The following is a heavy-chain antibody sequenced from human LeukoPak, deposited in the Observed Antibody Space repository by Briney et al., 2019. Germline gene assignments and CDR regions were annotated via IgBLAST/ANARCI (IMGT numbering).Heavy chain of an antibody. V-gene: IGHV3-23*01. J-gene: IGHJ4*02. CDR3: AKAYYDYVWGSYLPFDY. Sequence: GGSLRLSCAAPGFTFSSYAMSWVRQAPGKGLEWVSAISGSGGSTYYADSVKGRFTISRDNSKNTLYLQMNSLRAEDTAVYYCAKAYYDYVWGSYLPFDYWGQGTLVTVSS. CDR2: ISGSGGST. CDR1: GFTFSSYA. D-gene: IGHD3-16*02.